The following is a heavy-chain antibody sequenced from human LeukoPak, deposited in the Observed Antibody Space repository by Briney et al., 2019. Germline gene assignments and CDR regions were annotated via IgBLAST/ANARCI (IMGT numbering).Heavy chain of an antibody. CDR1: GGSISSSSYY. J-gene: IGHJ4*02. V-gene: IGHV4-39*01. D-gene: IGHD3-10*01. CDR3: ARVGITMVRDPPL. Sequence: PSETLSLTCTVSGGSISSSSYYWDWIRQPPGKGLEWIGSIYYSGSTYYNPSLKSRVTISVDTSKNQFSLKLSSVTAADTAVYYCARVGITMVRDPPLWGQGTLVTVSS. CDR2: IYYSGST.